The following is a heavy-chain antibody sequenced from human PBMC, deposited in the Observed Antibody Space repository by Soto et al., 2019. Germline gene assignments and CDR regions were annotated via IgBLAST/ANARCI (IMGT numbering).Heavy chain of an antibody. D-gene: IGHD4-4*01. CDR3: ARKPGPTQFYYGS. J-gene: IGHJ4*02. V-gene: IGHV3-53*01. CDR1: GFTFSRHY. Sequence: XECLRLSCAASGFTFSRHYISWVRQAPGKGLEWVSVIYAAGSTYYADSVKGRFTISRDNSKNIVYLQMDSLRAEDTAVYYCARKPGPTQFYYGSWGQGIRVTVSS. CDR2: IYAAGST.